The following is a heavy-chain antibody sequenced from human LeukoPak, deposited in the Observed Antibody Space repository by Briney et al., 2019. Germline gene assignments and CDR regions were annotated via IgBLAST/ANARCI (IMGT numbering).Heavy chain of an antibody. V-gene: IGHV3-72*01. CDR2: ISNKLNSYTT. CDR3: SRNLGD. J-gene: IGHJ4*02. CDR1: GFTFSSYA. Sequence: PGGSLRLSCAASGFTFSSYAMSWVRQAPGKGLEWVGRISNKLNSYTTQLAASVKGRFTISRDDSKNSLYLQMNSLNIEDSAMYYCSRNLGDWGQGTLVTVSS.